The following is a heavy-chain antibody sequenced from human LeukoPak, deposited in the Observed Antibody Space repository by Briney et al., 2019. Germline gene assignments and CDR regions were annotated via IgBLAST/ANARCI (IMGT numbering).Heavy chain of an antibody. CDR2: IKSKTDGGTI. V-gene: IGHV3-15*05. CDR3: TTVTLRPVGL. D-gene: IGHD3-10*01. Sequence: GGSLRLSCAASGFSFTNAWMSWVRQAPGKGLEWVGRIKSKTDGGTIDYAAPVKGRFTISRDDSKNTLFLQMNSLKIEDTAVYYCTTVTLRPVGLWGQGTLVTVSS. CDR1: GFSFTNAW. J-gene: IGHJ4*02.